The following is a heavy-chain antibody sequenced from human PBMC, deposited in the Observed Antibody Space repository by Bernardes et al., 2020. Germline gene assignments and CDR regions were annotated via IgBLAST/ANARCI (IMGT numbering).Heavy chain of an antibody. CDR1: GFTFSSYS. CDR2: ISSISSTI. V-gene: IGHV3-48*02. CDR3: ARGSLKEQQLTY. D-gene: IGHD6-13*01. Sequence: GGSLRLSCAASGFTFSSYSMNWVRQAPGKGLEWVSYISSISSTIYYADSVKGRFTISRDNAKNSLYLQMNSLRDEDTAVYYCARGSLKEQQLTYWGQGTLVTVSS. J-gene: IGHJ4*02.